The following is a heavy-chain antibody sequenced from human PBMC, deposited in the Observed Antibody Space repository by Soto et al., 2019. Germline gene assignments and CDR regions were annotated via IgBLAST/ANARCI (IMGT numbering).Heavy chain of an antibody. D-gene: IGHD3-3*02. Sequence: SETLSLTCAVSGDSINSSHCLNLFRHPPEKGLEWIGQISHSGSTTYNPSLTSRVTISVDKSKNHFSLKLTSVTAADTAVYYCAARHFWSRPWTDRRLDYWGQGTLVTVSS. CDR1: GDSINSSHC. CDR3: AARHFWSRPWTDRRLDY. V-gene: IGHV4-4*02. CDR2: ISHSGST. J-gene: IGHJ4*02.